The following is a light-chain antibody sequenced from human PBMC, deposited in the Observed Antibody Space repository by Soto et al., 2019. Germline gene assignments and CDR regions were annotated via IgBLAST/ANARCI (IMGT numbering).Light chain of an antibody. CDR1: QSVLYSSNNRNY. CDR2: WAS. V-gene: IGKV4-1*01. CDR3: QQYYSTPPT. Sequence: DIVMTQSPDSLAVSLGGRATINCKSSQSVLYSSNNRNYLAWYQQKPGQPPKLLIYWASTRESGVPDRFSGSGSETDFTLNISSLQAEDVAVYYGQQYYSTPPTFGQGTKVEIK. J-gene: IGKJ1*01.